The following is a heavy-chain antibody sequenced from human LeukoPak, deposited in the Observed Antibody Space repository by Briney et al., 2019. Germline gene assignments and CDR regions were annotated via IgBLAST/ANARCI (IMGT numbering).Heavy chain of an antibody. V-gene: IGHV3-30-3*01. Sequence: GGSLRLSCAASGFTFGSYAMHWVRQAPGKVLEWVAVISYDGSNKYYADSVKGRFTISRDNSKNTLYLQMSSLRAEDTAVYYCVRDRPPYYDFWSGLDYWGQGTLVTVSS. J-gene: IGHJ4*02. D-gene: IGHD3-3*01. CDR1: GFTFGSYA. CDR2: ISYDGSNK. CDR3: VRDRPPYYDFWSGLDY.